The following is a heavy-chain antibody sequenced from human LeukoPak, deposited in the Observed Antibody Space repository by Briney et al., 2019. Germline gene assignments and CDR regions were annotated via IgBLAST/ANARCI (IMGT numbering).Heavy chain of an antibody. V-gene: IGHV4-4*02. CDR1: GGSISSSNW. CDR2: IYHSGST. Sequence: PSETLSLTCAVSGGSISSSNWWSWVRQPPGKGLEWIGEIYHSGSTNYNPSLKSRVTISVDKSKNQFSLKLSSVTAADTAVYYCAREKYSSSWYGAFDIWGQGTMVTVSS. CDR3: AREKYSSSWYGAFDI. J-gene: IGHJ3*02. D-gene: IGHD6-13*01.